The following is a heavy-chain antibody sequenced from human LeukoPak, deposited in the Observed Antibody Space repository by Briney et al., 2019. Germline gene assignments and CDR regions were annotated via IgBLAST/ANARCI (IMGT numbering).Heavy chain of an antibody. CDR3: ARRGFYYYETWFDP. V-gene: IGHV4-59*05. CDR1: GGSISSYY. Sequence: SETLSLTCTVSGGSISSYYWSWIRQPPGKGLEWIGSIYCSGSTYYNPSLKSRVTISVDTSKNQFSLKLNSVTAADTAVYYCARRGFYYYETWFDPWGQGTLVTVSS. D-gene: IGHD3-22*01. CDR2: IYCSGST. J-gene: IGHJ5*02.